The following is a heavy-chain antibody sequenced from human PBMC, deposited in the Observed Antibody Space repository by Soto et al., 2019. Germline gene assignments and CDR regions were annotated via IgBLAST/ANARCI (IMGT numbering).Heavy chain of an antibody. CDR2: ISAYNGNT. V-gene: IGHV1-18*01. Sequence: GASVKVSCKASGYTFTSYGISWVRQAPGQGLEWMGWISAYNGNTNYAQKLQGRVTMTTDNSKNTLYLQMNSLRAEDTAVYYCARGPEFSGYSYGSLVGYFDYWGQGTLVTVSS. CDR3: ARGPEFSGYSYGSLVGYFDY. J-gene: IGHJ4*02. CDR1: GYTFTSYG. D-gene: IGHD5-18*01.